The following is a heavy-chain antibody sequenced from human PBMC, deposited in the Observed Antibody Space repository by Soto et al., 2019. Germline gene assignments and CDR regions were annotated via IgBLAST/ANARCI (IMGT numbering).Heavy chain of an antibody. CDR2: IVVGSGNT. Sequence: EASVKVSCKASGFTFTSSAVQWGRQARGQRLEWKGWIVVGSGNTNYAQKFQERVTITRDMSTSTAYMELSSLRSEDTAVYYCAAEGWFGELSLYYGMDVWGQGTTVTVSS. J-gene: IGHJ6*02. D-gene: IGHD3-10*01. V-gene: IGHV1-58*01. CDR3: AAEGWFGELSLYYGMDV. CDR1: GFTFTSSA.